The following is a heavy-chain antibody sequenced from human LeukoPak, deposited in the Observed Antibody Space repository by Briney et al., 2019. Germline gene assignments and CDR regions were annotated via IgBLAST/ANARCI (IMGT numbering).Heavy chain of an antibody. D-gene: IGHD3-22*01. CDR1: GYTFTSYG. J-gene: IGHJ5*02. V-gene: IGHV1-18*01. CDR2: ISAYNGNT. CDR3: AAGRYYDSSHPFDP. Sequence: ASVKVSCKASGYTFTSYGISWVRQAPGQGLEWMGWISAYNGNTNYAQKFQERVTITRDMSTSTAYMELSSLRSEDTAVYYCAAGRYYDSSHPFDPWGQGTLVTVSS.